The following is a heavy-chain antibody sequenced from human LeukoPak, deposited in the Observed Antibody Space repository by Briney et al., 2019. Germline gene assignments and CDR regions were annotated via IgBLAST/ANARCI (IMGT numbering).Heavy chain of an antibody. V-gene: IGHV4-34*01. CDR3: ARLVAATLPAWKRDWFDP. Sequence: PSETLSLTCAVYGGSFSGYYWSWIRQPPGKGLEWIGEINHSGSTNYNPSLKSRVTISVDTSKNQFSLKLSSVTAADTAVYYCARLVAATLPAWKRDWFDPWGQGTLVTVSS. CDR1: GGSFSGYY. CDR2: INHSGST. D-gene: IGHD1-26*01. J-gene: IGHJ5*02.